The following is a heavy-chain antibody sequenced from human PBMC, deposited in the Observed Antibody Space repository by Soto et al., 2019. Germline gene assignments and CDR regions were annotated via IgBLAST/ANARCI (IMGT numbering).Heavy chain of an antibody. CDR2: ISGSGGST. V-gene: IGHV3-23*01. D-gene: IGHD4-17*01. CDR1: GFTFSSYV. J-gene: IGHJ3*02. CDR3: AKDHPTVLSPNGAFDI. Sequence: PGGSLRLSCAASGFTFSSYVMSWVRQAPGKGLEWVSRISGSGGSTYYADSVKGRFTISRDNSKNTLYLQMNSLRAKDTSLYYCAKDHPTVLSPNGAFDIWGRGTMVTVSS.